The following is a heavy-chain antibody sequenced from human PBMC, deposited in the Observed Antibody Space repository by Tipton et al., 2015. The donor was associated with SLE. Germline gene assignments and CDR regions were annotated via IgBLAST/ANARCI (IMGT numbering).Heavy chain of an antibody. Sequence: TLSLTCTISGGSFSSHSWNWIRQPPGKGLEWIGYIFYSGSTNYNPSLKSRVTISLDTSKNHFSLKLTSVTAADTAVYFCARDRSSVSDWGQGTQVIVSP. J-gene: IGHJ4*02. V-gene: IGHV4-59*11. CDR3: ARDRSSVSD. CDR2: IFYSGST. D-gene: IGHD5/OR15-5a*01. CDR1: GGSFSSHS.